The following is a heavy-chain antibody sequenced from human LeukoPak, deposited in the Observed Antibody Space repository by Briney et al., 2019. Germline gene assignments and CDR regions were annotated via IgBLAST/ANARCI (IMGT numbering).Heavy chain of an antibody. J-gene: IGHJ4*02. V-gene: IGHV4-59*01. CDR2: IYYSGST. D-gene: IGHD3-10*01. CDR3: ARTEGRLLWFGELSPFDY. CDR1: GGSISSYY. Sequence: SETLSLTCTVSGGSISSYYWSWIRQPPGKGLEWIGYIYYSGSTNDNPSLKSRVTISVDTSKNQFSLKLSSVTAADTAVYYCARTEGRLLWFGELSPFDYWGQGTLVTVSS.